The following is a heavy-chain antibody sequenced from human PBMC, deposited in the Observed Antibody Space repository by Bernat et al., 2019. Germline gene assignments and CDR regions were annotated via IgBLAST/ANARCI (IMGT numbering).Heavy chain of an antibody. CDR3: ALNADSWDSWSPAY. Sequence: EVQLLESGGGLVQPGGSLRLSCAASGFTFSSYAMSWVRQAPGKGLEWVSDLSGSGDSTYYADSMKGRFTISRDNSKNTLYLQMNSLRAEDTAVYYCALNADSWDSWSPAYWGQGTLVTVSS. V-gene: IGHV3-23*01. D-gene: IGHD1-26*01. CDR1: GFTFSSYA. J-gene: IGHJ4*02. CDR2: LSGSGDST.